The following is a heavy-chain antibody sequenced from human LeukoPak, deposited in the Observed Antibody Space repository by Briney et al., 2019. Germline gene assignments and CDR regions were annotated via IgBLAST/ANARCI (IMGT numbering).Heavy chain of an antibody. V-gene: IGHV1-18*01. J-gene: IGHJ4*02. Sequence: PGGSLRLSCAASGFTFTSYGISWVRQAPGQGLEWMGWISAYNGNTNYAQKLQGRVTMTTDTSTSTAYMELRSLRSDDTAVYYCARRWSYYYDRWGQGTLVTVSS. CDR1: GFTFTSYG. CDR2: ISAYNGNT. CDR3: ARRWSYYYDR. D-gene: IGHD3-22*01.